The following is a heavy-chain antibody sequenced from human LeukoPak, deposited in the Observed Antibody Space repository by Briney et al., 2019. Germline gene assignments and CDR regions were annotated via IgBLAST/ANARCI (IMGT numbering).Heavy chain of an antibody. Sequence: SETLSPTCTVSGGSISSYYWSWIRQPPGKGLEWIGYIYYSGSTNYNPSLKSRVTISVDTSKNQFSLKLSSVTAADTAVYYCATTRGGSGYGLFDYWGQGTLVTVSS. CDR2: IYYSGST. J-gene: IGHJ4*02. CDR1: GGSISSYY. D-gene: IGHD5-12*01. V-gene: IGHV4-59*01. CDR3: ATTRGGSGYGLFDY.